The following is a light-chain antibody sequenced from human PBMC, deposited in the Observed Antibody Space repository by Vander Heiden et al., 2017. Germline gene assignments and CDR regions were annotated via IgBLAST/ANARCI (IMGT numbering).Light chain of an antibody. CDR1: SGYSDYK. J-gene: IGLJ2*01. CDR2: VGPRGIVG. CDR3: GADHGSGSNFVV. Sequence: QPALTQPPSASASLGGSVTLTCTLSSGYSDYKVDWHQQRPQKGPRFVMRVGPRGIVGSKGDGIPDRFSVWGSGLNRYLTIKNIEEEDESDYHCGADHGSGSNFVVFGGGTKLTVL. V-gene: IGLV9-49*01.